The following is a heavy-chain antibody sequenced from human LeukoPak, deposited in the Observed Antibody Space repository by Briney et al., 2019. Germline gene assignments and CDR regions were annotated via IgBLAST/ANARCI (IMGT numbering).Heavy chain of an antibody. CDR2: IYSGGST. CDR3: ASAYTSSWYVY. Sequence: PGGSLRLSCAASGFTVSSNYMSWVRQAPGKGLEWVSVIYSGGSTYYADSVKGRFTISRDNSKNTLYLQMNSLRAEDTAVYYCASAYTSSWYVYWGQGTPVTVSS. D-gene: IGHD6-13*01. J-gene: IGHJ4*02. CDR1: GFTVSSNY. V-gene: IGHV3-53*01.